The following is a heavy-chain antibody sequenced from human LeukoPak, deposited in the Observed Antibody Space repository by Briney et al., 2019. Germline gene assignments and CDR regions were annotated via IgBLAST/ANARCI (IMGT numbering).Heavy chain of an antibody. Sequence: SETLSLTCTVSGASISGYYWTWIRQPPGKGLEWIGYIYYTGNTNYNPSLKSRVTISVDTSKNQFSLKLSSVTAADTAVYYCARGREMLSSWGQGTLVTVST. CDR3: ARGREMLSS. J-gene: IGHJ4*02. CDR2: IYYTGNT. D-gene: IGHD3-16*01. CDR1: GASISGYY. V-gene: IGHV4-59*08.